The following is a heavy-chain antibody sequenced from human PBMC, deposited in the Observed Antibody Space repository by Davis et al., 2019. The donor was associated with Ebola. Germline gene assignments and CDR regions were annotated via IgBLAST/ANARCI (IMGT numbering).Heavy chain of an antibody. V-gene: IGHV3-53*01. CDR2: IYSGGST. CDR3: ARGRCSSASCYTGL. J-gene: IGHJ4*02. D-gene: IGHD2-2*02. Sequence: PGGSLRLSCAASGFTVSSNYMNWVRQAPGKGLEWVSIIYSGGSTYYADSVKGRFTISRDTATNSVYLQMNSLRAEDTAVYYCARGRCSSASCYTGLWGQGTLVTVSS. CDR1: GFTVSSNY.